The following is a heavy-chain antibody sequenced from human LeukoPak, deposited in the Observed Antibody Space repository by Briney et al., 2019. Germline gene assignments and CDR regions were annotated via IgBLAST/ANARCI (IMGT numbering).Heavy chain of an antibody. Sequence: SETLPLTCTVSGGSISSYYWSWIRQPPGKGLEWIGYIYYSGGTFYNPSLKNRVTISLDTSNNQVSLKLDSVTVADTAVYYCASSEATATPPPYGMDVWGQGTTVTVSS. V-gene: IGHV4-59*12. CDR1: GGSISSYY. CDR3: ASSEATATPPPYGMDV. CDR2: IYYSGGT. D-gene: IGHD5-12*01. J-gene: IGHJ6*02.